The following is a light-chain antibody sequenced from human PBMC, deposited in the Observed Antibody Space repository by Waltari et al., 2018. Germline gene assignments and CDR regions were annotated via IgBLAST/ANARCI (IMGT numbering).Light chain of an antibody. Sequence: QPALTQSSSASASLGSSVKLSCTLSSGHSAYIIAWQQQQPGKAPRYLMRLEGSGSYNKGSGVPDRFSGSSSGADRYLTISNLQSEDEADYYCETWDRYTWVFGGGTKLSVL. CDR1: SGHSAYI. CDR3: ETWDRYTWV. J-gene: IGLJ3*02. V-gene: IGLV4-60*03. CDR2: LEGSGSY.